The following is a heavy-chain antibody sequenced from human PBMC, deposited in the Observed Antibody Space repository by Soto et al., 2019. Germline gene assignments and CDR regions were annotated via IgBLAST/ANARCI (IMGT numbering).Heavy chain of an antibody. CDR1: GGSVSNNNYY. Sequence: SETLSLTCTVSGGSVSNNNYYWGWIRQPPGKGLEWIGSIYYTWSTYYNPSLKSRVTISVDTSENQFSLKLRSVTAADTAVYHCARGKVYCSGGSCYRVYYFDYWGQGTLVTVSS. J-gene: IGHJ4*02. V-gene: IGHV4-39*01. CDR2: IYYTWST. D-gene: IGHD2-15*01. CDR3: ARGKVYCSGGSCYRVYYFDY.